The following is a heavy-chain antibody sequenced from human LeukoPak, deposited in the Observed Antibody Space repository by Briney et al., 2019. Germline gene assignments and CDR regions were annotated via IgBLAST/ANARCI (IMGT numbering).Heavy chain of an antibody. CDR3: ARPRGGYYYYFDY. D-gene: IGHD3-22*01. Sequence: SETLSLTCTVSGGSMSTYYWTWIRQPPGKGLEWIGSIYYSGSTYYNPSLKSRLTISVDTSKNQFSLKLNSVTAADTAVYYCARPRGGYYYYFDYWGQGTLVTVSS. CDR1: GGSMSTYY. J-gene: IGHJ4*02. CDR2: IYYSGST. V-gene: IGHV4-39*01.